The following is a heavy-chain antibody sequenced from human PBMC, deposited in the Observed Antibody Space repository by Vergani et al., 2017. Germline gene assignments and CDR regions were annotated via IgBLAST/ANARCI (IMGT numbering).Heavy chain of an antibody. V-gene: IGHV3-23*04. CDR3: AKDSPRGQTDYYYYYMGR. CDR1: GFTFSSYS. Sequence: EVQLVESGGGLVQPGGSLRLSCAASGFTFSSYSMYWVRQAPGKGLEWVSAISGSGGSTYYADSVKGRFTISRDNSKNTLYLQMNSLRAEDTAVYYCAKDSPRGQTDYYYYYMGRWGKGTTVTVSS. J-gene: IGHJ6*03. D-gene: IGHD1-14*01. CDR2: ISGSGGST.